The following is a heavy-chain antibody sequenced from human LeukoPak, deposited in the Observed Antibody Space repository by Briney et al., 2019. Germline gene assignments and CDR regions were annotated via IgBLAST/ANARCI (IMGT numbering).Heavy chain of an antibody. D-gene: IGHD3-9*01. CDR2: ISSSSSYI. CDR1: GFTFSSYS. V-gene: IGHV3-21*01. CDR3: TRGDDILTGYYYHDY. J-gene: IGHJ4*02. Sequence: GGSLRLSCAASGFTFSSYSMNWVRQAPGKGLEWVSSISSSSSYIYYADSVKGRFTISRDNAKNSLYLQMNSLRAEDTAVYYCTRGDDILTGYYYHDYWGQGTLVTVSS.